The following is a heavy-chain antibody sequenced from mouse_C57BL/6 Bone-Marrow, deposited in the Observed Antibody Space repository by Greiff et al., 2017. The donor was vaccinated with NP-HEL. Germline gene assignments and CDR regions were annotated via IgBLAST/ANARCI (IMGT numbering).Heavy chain of an antibody. J-gene: IGHJ1*03. CDR2: IYPGGGYT. CDR1: GYTFTNYW. D-gene: IGHD1-1*01. Sequence: VQLQQSGAELVRPGTSVKMSCKASGYTFTNYWIGWAKQRPGHGLEWIGDIYPGGGYTNYNEKCKGKATLTADKSSSTAYMQFSSLTSEDSAIYYCARAGDDYGSSFGGYFDVWGTGTTVTVSS. V-gene: IGHV1-63*01. CDR3: ARAGDDYGSSFGGYFDV.